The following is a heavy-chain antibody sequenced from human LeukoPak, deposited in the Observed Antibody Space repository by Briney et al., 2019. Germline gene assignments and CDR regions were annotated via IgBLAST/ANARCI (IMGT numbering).Heavy chain of an antibody. V-gene: IGHV5-51*01. CDR2: TFPGDSEA. Sequence: GESLKISCKASGYSFTSYWIGWVRQMPGKGLEWMGLTFPGDSEARYSPSFEGQVTISADKSIDTAYLQWSSLKASDTAMYYCATLGGRSTLWYKGAFDFWGQGTMVIVSP. CDR1: GYSFTSYW. CDR3: ATLGGRSTLWYKGAFDF. J-gene: IGHJ3*01. D-gene: IGHD1-14*01.